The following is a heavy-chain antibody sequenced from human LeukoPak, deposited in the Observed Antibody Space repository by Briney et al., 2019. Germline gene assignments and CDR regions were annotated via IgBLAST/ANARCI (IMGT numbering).Heavy chain of an antibody. V-gene: IGHV1-46*01. D-gene: IGHD3-22*01. CDR2: INPSGGST. J-gene: IGHJ6*02. CDR1: GYTFTSYY. CDR3: ARVGGSSGVSYYYYGMDV. Sequence: ASVKVSCKASGYTFTSYYMHWVRQAPGQGLEWMGIINPSGGSTSYAQKFQGGVTMTRDTSTSTVYMELSSLRSEDTAVYYCARVGGSSGVSYYYYGMDVWGQGTTVTVSS.